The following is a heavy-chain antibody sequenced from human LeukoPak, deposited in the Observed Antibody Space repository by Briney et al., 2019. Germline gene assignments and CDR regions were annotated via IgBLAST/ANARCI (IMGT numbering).Heavy chain of an antibody. CDR2: IHYSGST. J-gene: IGHJ4*02. V-gene: IGHV4-39*01. Sequence: PSETLSLTCTVSGGSISSSSYYWGWIRQPPGKGLEWIGSIHYSGSTYYNPSLKSRVTISVDTSKNQFSLKLSSVTAADTAVYYCARLYYDILTGYRPIDYWGQGTLVTVS. CDR3: ARLYYDILTGYRPIDY. CDR1: GGSISSSSYY. D-gene: IGHD3-9*01.